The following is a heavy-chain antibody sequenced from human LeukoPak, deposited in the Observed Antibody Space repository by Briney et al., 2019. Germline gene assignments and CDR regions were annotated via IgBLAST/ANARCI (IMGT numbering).Heavy chain of an antibody. D-gene: IGHD4-17*01. CDR2: THYSGNT. CDR1: GDSVSSTNYY. CDR3: AREGAYRTYGDYSPFDF. Sequence: SETLSLTCVVSGDSVSSTNYYWGWIRQPPGKGLEWIGTTHYSGNTYYNPSLKSRVTISLDTSKNQFSLRLSSVTAADTAVYYCAREGAYRTYGDYSPFDFWGQGTLVTVSS. J-gene: IGHJ5*01. V-gene: IGHV4-39*07.